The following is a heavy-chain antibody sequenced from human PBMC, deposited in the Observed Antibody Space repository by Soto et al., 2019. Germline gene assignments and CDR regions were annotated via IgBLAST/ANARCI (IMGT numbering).Heavy chain of an antibody. Sequence: TGGSLRLSCAASGFTFSSYAMHWVRQAPGKGLEWVAVISYDGSNKYHADSVKGRFTISRDNSKNTLYLQMNSLRAEDTAVYYCARGGEERWLGELLLDDYWGQGTLVTVSS. J-gene: IGHJ4*02. CDR1: GFTFSSYA. CDR2: ISYDGSNK. D-gene: IGHD3-10*01. V-gene: IGHV3-30-3*01. CDR3: ARGGEERWLGELLLDDY.